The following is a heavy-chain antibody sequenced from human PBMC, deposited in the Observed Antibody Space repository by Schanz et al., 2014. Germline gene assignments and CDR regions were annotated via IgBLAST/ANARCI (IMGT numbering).Heavy chain of an antibody. V-gene: IGHV1-46*03. CDR1: GYTFTSDS. CDR2: INPSGGST. Sequence: QVQLVQSGAEMKKPGASVKVSCKASGYTFTSDSMHWVRQAPGQGLEWMGMINPSGGSTTYAQKCQGRVTMTRDTSTSTVYMELSSLRSEDTAVYYCARDGVDAAAGGNYWGRGTLVTVSS. J-gene: IGHJ4*02. D-gene: IGHD6-13*01. CDR3: ARDGVDAAAGGNY.